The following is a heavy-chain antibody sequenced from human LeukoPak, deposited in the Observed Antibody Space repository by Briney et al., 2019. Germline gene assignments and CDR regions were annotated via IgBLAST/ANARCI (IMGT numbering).Heavy chain of an antibody. V-gene: IGHV4-34*01. CDR1: GASFSGHY. CDR3: ARSRLHPIIFDY. J-gene: IGHJ4*02. D-gene: IGHD5-24*01. Sequence: SETLSLTCAVYGASFSGHYWSWIRQPPGKGLEWIGEINHSGSTNYNPSLKSRVIISVDTSKNQFSLKLTSVTAADTAVYYCARSRLHPIIFDYWGQGTLVTVSS. CDR2: INHSGST.